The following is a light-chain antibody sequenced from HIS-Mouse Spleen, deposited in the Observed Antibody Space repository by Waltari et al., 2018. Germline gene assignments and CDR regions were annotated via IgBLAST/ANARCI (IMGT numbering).Light chain of an antibody. V-gene: IGKV3-15*01. J-gene: IGKJ1*01. CDR3: QQYNNWPPWT. CDR2: GAS. Sequence: EIVMTQSPATLSVSPGERATLSCRASQSVSSNLAWYQQKPGQAPRRLLYGASSRATGIPARCSGRWSGTEFTLTISSMQSEDFAVYYCQQYNNWPPWTFGQGTKVEIK. CDR1: QSVSSN.